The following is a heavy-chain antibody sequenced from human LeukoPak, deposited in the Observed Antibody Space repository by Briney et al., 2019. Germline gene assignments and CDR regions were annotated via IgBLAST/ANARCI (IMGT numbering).Heavy chain of an antibody. CDR1: GGSISSSSYY. CDR2: IYYSGST. J-gene: IGHJ6*02. V-gene: IGHV4-39*07. D-gene: IGHD6-13*01. Sequence: SETLSLTCTVSGGSISSSSYYWGWIRQPPGKGLEWIGGIYYSGSTYYNPSLKSRVTISVDTSKNQFSLKLSSVTAAGTAVYYCAKDRSYSSSWLYGMDVWGQGTTVTVS. CDR3: AKDRSYSSSWLYGMDV.